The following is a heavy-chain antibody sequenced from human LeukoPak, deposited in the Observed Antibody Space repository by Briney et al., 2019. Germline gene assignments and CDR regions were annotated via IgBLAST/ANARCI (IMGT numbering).Heavy chain of an antibody. CDR3: AKDLSRYYDSSGVT. Sequence: GGSLRLSCVASGFTFSTYSMNWVRQAPGKGLEWVSYIRSSGSSIYYADSVKGRFTISRDNARNSLYLQMNSLRAEDTAVYYCAKDLSRYYDSSGVTWGQGTMVTVSS. V-gene: IGHV3-48*01. CDR2: IRSSGSSI. D-gene: IGHD3-22*01. CDR1: GFTFSTYS. J-gene: IGHJ3*01.